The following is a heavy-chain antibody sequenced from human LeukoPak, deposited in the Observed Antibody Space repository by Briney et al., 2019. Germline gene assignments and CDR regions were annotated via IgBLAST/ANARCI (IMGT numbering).Heavy chain of an antibody. CDR1: GYTFTGYY. J-gene: IGHJ5*02. Sequence: ASVKVSCKASGYTFTGYYMHWVRQAPGQGLEWMGWINPNSGGTNYAQKFQGRVTMTRDTSISTAYMELSRLRSDDTAVYYCARARVSRFGELNWFDPWGQGTLVTVSP. V-gene: IGHV1-2*02. CDR2: INPNSGGT. D-gene: IGHD3-10*01. CDR3: ARARVSRFGELNWFDP.